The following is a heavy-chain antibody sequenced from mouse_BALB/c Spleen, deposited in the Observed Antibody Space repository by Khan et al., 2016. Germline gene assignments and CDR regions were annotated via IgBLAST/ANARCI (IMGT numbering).Heavy chain of an antibody. D-gene: IGHD2-4*01. CDR2: MNTYTGEP. CDR3: ARDYDYDWDGYFDV. J-gene: IGHJ1*01. CDR1: GYTFTNYG. V-gene: IGHV9-3-1*01. Sequence: QIQLVQSGPELKKPGETVKISCKASGYTFTNYGMNWVKQAPGKGLKWMGWMNTYTGEPTYADDFKGRFAFSLKTSARTAYLQINNLKNEDTATYFCARDYDYDWDGYFDVWGAGTTVTVSS.